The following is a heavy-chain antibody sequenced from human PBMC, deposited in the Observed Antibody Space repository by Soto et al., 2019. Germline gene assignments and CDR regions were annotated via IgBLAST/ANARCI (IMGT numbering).Heavy chain of an antibody. Sequence: SETRSLTCAVSGVSISGGNWCTRVRQSPQRGLEYIGEIFHDGTADYYPSFERRVAISVDTSKNQFSLKLTSVTAADTAIYFCARLVYDTRLNYMYFDLWGQGTLVPVSS. J-gene: IGHJ4*02. CDR1: GVSISGGNW. CDR3: ARLVYDTRLNYMYFDL. D-gene: IGHD3-10*01. CDR2: IFHDGTA. V-gene: IGHV4-4*02.